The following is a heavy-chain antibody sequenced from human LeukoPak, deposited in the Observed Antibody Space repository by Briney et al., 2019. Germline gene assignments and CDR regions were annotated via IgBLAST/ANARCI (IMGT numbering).Heavy chain of an antibody. J-gene: IGHJ2*01. CDR2: ISFDGSKK. CDR3: AKVFRSSGYYFWYFDL. D-gene: IGHD3-22*01. V-gene: IGHV3-30*18. Sequence: GGSLRLSCAASGFSFSSYGMHWVRQAPGKGLEWVAVISFDGSKKYYADSVKGRFTTSRDNSKNTLYLQLNSLRAEDTAVYYCAKVFRSSGYYFWYFDLWGRGTLVTVSS. CDR1: GFSFSSYG.